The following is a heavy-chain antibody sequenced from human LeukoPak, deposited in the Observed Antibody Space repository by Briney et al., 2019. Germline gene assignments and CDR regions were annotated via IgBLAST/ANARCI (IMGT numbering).Heavy chain of an antibody. CDR2: INHSGST. CDR1: GGSFSGYY. J-gene: IGHJ6*02. Sequence: PSETLSLTCAVYGGSFSGYYWSWIRQPPGKGLEWIGEINHSGSTNYNPSLKSRVTISVGTSKNQFSLKLGSVTAADTAVYYCARGGGVLVWFGGGMDVWGQGTTVTVSS. V-gene: IGHV4-34*01. D-gene: IGHD3-10*01. CDR3: ARGGGVLVWFGGGMDV.